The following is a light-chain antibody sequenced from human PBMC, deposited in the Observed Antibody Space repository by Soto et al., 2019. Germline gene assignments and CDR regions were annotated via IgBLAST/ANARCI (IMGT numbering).Light chain of an antibody. CDR2: KAS. V-gene: IGKV1-5*03. J-gene: IGKJ2*01. CDR1: QSISSW. Sequence: DIPMTQSPSTLSASVGDRVTITCRASQSISSWLAWYQQKPGKAPKVLIYKASSLESGVPSRFSRSGSGTEFTLTISSLQPDDFATYYCQQYNSYSYTFGQGTKLEIK. CDR3: QQYNSYSYT.